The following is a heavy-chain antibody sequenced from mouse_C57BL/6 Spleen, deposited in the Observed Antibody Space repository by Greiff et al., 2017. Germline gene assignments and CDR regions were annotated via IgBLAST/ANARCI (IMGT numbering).Heavy chain of an antibody. CDR1: GYTFTGYW. CDR2: ILPGSGST. J-gene: IGHJ4*01. V-gene: IGHV1-9*01. CDR3: ARSPISQAMDY. Sequence: VQRVESGAELMKPGASVKLSCKATGYTFTGYWIEWVKQRPGHGLEWIGEILPGSGSTNYNEKFKGKATFTADTSSNPAYMQLSSLTTEDSAIYYCARSPISQAMDYWGQGTSVTVSS. D-gene: IGHD3-2*02.